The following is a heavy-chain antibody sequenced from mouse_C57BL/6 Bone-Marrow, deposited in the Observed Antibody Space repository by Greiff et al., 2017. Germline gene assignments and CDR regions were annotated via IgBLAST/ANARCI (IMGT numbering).Heavy chain of an antibody. CDR1: GFNITDYY. V-gene: IGHV14-2*01. Sequence: EVQLQQSGAELVKPGASVKLSCTASGFNITDYYMHWVKQRTEQGLEWIGRIDPEDGETKYATKFQGKATITADTSSNTAYLQLSSLTSEDTAVYYCATADDAYWGQGTRVTVSA. J-gene: IGHJ3*01. CDR3: ATADDAY. CDR2: IDPEDGET.